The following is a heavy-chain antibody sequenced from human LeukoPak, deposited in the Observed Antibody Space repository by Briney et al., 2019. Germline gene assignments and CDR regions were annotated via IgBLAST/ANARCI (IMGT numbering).Heavy chain of an antibody. CDR3: AKGGGSYFQIYYYYYMDV. V-gene: IGHV3-30*18. J-gene: IGHJ6*03. D-gene: IGHD1-26*01. CDR1: GFTFSSYG. Sequence: GGSLRLSCAASGFTFSSYGMHWVRQAPGKGLEWVAVISYDGSNKYYADSVKGRFTISRDNSKNTLYLQMNSLRAEDTAVYYCAKGGGSYFQIYYYYYMDVWGKGTTVTVSS. CDR2: ISYDGSNK.